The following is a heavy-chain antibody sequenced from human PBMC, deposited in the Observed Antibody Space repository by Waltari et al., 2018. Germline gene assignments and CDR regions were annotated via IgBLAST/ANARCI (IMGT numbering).Heavy chain of an antibody. CDR1: GGPISSSSHY. CDR3: ARRARAGSGVYYFDS. CDR2: INYIGNT. D-gene: IGHD3-3*01. Sequence: QLQLQESGPGLVKPSATLSLTCPVSGGPISSSSHYWGWIRQPPGKGLEWIGSINYIGNTYNNPSLKSRVTISVDTSKNQFSLKMNSVTATDTAVYYCARRARAGSGVYYFDSWGQGTLVTVSS. V-gene: IGHV4-39*01. J-gene: IGHJ4*02.